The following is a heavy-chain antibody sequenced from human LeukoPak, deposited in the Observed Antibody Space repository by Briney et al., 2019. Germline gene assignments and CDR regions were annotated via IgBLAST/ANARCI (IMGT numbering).Heavy chain of an antibody. J-gene: IGHJ6*03. D-gene: IGHD2-2*01. V-gene: IGHV1-18*01. CDR2: ISAYNGNT. CDR1: GYTFTSYG. Sequence: ASVKVSCKASGYTFTSYGISWVRQAPGQGLEWMGWISAYNGNTNYAQKLQGRVTMTTDTSTNTAYMELRSLRSDDTAVYYCARAVVGTKYYYYYYMDVWGKGTTVTVSS. CDR3: ARAVVGTKYYYYYYMDV.